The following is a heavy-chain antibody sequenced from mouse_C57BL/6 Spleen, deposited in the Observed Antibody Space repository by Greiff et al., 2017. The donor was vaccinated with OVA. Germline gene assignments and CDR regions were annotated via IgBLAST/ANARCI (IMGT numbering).Heavy chain of an antibody. CDR3: AQTVYYFDY. J-gene: IGHJ2*01. D-gene: IGHD4-1*01. CDR1: GYTFTDYY. Sequence: EVQLQQSGPELVKPGASVKISCKASGYTFTDYYMNWVKQSHGKSLEWIGDINPNNGGTSYNQKFKGKATLTVDKSSSTAYMELRSLTSEDSAVYYCAQTVYYFDYWGQGTTLTVSS. V-gene: IGHV1-26*01. CDR2: INPNNGGT.